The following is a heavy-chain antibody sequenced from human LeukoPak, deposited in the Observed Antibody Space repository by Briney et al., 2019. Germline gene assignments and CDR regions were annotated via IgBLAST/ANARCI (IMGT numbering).Heavy chain of an antibody. V-gene: IGHV3-21*01. CDR3: ARAVSGQGESDY. CDR2: ISSNSSYI. D-gene: IGHD3-3*01. Sequence: PGGSLRLSCSASGFTFSSYSMNWVRQAPGKGLEWVSSISSNSSYIYYADSVKGRFTISRDNAKNSLYLQMNSPRAEDTAVYYCARAVSGQGESDYWGQGTLVTVSS. CDR1: GFTFSSYS. J-gene: IGHJ4*02.